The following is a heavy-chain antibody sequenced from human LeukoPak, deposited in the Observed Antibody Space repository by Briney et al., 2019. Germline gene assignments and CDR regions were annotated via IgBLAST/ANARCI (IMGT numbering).Heavy chain of an antibody. CDR1: GGSFSGYY. D-gene: IGHD5-24*01. CDR3: ARGGMYRRWLQFWFDP. V-gene: IGHV4-34*01. CDR2: INHSGST. Sequence: SETLSLTCAVYGGSFSGYYWSWIRQPPGKGLEWIGEINHSGSTNYNPSLKSRGTISVDTSKNQFSLKLSSVTAADTAVYYCARGGMYRRWLQFWFDPWGQGTLVTVSS. J-gene: IGHJ5*02.